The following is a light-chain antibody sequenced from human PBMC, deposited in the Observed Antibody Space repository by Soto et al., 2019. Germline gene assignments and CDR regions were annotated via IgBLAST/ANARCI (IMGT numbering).Light chain of an antibody. CDR3: MQALQTPYT. V-gene: IGKV2-28*01. Sequence: DIVMTQSPLSLPVTPGEPASISCRSSRSLLHSNGYNYLDWYLQKPGQSPQLLIYLDSNRASGVPDRVSGSGSGTDFTLKISRVEAEDVGVYYCMQALQTPYTFGQGTMLEIK. CDR1: RSLLHSNGYNY. J-gene: IGKJ2*01. CDR2: LDS.